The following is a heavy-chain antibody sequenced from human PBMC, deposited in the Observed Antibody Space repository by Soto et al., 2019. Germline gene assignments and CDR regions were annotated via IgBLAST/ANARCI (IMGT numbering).Heavy chain of an antibody. J-gene: IGHJ4*02. V-gene: IGHV4-39*01. CDR2: IYYSGST. CDR1: GGSISSSSYY. CDR3: ARHKYHSSSPSAY. D-gene: IGHD3-22*01. Sequence: SETLSLTCTVSGGSISSSSYYWGWIRQPPGKGLEWIGGIYYSGSTSYNPSLKSRVTISVDTSKNQFSLKLSSVTAADTAVYYCARHKYHSSSPSAYWGQGTLVTVS.